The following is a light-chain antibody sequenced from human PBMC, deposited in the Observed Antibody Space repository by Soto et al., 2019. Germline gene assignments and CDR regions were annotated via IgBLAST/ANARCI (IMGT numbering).Light chain of an antibody. Sequence: QSALTQPASVSGSPGQSITISCTGTGSDVGLYNYVSWYQHYPGKALKLMIYDVNNRPSGVSNRFSGSKSGNTASLTISGLQTEDEADYYCGSYTTSSTYVFGTGTKLTVL. CDR2: DVN. CDR3: GSYTTSSTYV. CDR1: GSDVGLYNY. J-gene: IGLJ1*01. V-gene: IGLV2-14*03.